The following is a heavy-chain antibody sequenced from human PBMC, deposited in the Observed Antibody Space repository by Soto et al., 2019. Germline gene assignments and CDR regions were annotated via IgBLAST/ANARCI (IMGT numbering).Heavy chain of an antibody. J-gene: IGHJ5*02. CDR1: GGTFSSYA. CDR2: IIPIFGTA. V-gene: IGHV1-69*01. Sequence: QVQLVQSGAEVKKPGSSVKVSCKASGGTFSSYAISWVRQAPGQGLEWMGGIIPIFGTANYAQKFQGRVTITADESTSTAYMELSSLRSEDTAVYSCARVGIAAADLPENWFDPWSQGTLVTVSS. D-gene: IGHD6-13*01. CDR3: ARVGIAAADLPENWFDP.